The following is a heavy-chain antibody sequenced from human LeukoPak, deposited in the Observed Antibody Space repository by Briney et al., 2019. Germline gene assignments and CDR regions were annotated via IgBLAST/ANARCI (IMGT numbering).Heavy chain of an antibody. Sequence: GGSLRLSCAASGFTFSSYGMHWVRQAPGKGLEWVAVIWYDGSNKYYADSVKGRFTISRDNSQNTLYLQVNSLRAEDTAVYYCAKDVRRRCEYFQHWGQGTLVTVSS. CDR3: AKDVRRRCEYFQH. CDR2: IWYDGSNK. CDR1: GFTFSSYG. V-gene: IGHV3-33*06. D-gene: IGHD2-8*01. J-gene: IGHJ1*01.